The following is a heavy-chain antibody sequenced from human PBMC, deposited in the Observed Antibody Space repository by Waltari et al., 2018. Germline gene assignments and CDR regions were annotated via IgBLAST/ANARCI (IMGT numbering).Heavy chain of an antibody. CDR1: GGSFSGYY. J-gene: IGHJ6*02. Sequence: QVQLQQWGAGLLKPSETLSLTCAVYGGSFSGYYWSWIRQPPGKGLEWIGEIHQSGSTNYNPSLKSRVTISVDTSKNQFSLKLSSVTAADTAVYYCARIGVVAALSYGMDVWGQGTTVTVSS. CDR2: IHQSGST. V-gene: IGHV4-34*01. D-gene: IGHD2-15*01. CDR3: ARIGVVAALSYGMDV.